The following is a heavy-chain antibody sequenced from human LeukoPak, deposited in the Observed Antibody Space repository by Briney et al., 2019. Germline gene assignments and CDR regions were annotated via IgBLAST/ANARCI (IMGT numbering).Heavy chain of an antibody. D-gene: IGHD2-2*01. CDR1: GFTFSSYW. Sequence: GGSLRLSCAASGFTFSSYWMSWVRQAPGKGLEWVANIKQDGSEKNYVDSVKGRFTISRDNAKNSLYLQMNSLRAEDTAMYYCAKDSTNYYYYMDVWGKGTTVTVSS. V-gene: IGHV3-7*01. CDR3: AKDSTNYYYYMDV. CDR2: IKQDGSEK. J-gene: IGHJ6*03.